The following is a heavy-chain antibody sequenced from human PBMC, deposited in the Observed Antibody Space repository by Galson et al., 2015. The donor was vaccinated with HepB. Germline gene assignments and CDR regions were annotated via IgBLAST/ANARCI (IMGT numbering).Heavy chain of an antibody. CDR1: GYTFTSYA. D-gene: IGHD4-23*01. CDR3: ARLRVDYGGNGGYFDY. CDR2: INTNTGNP. J-gene: IGHJ4*02. Sequence: SVKVSCKASGYTFTSYAMNWVRQAPGQGLEWMGRINTNTGNPTYAQGFTGRFVFSLDTSVSTAYLQISSLKAEDTAVYYCARLRVDYGGNGGYFDYWGQGTLVTVSS. V-gene: IGHV7-4-1*02.